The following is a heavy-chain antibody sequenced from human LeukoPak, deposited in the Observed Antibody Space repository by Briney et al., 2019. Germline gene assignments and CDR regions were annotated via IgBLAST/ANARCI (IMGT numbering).Heavy chain of an antibody. CDR3: AKDQTPHWSIDRGGLDY. CDR1: GGTFSSYA. J-gene: IGHJ4*02. Sequence: ASVKVSCKAAGGTFSSYAISWVRQAPGQGLEWMGRIIPILGIANYAQKFQGRVTITADKSTSTAYMELISLRSEDTAVYYCAKDQTPHWSIDRGGLDYWGQGTLVTVSS. D-gene: IGHD2-8*02. CDR2: IIPILGIA. V-gene: IGHV1-69*04.